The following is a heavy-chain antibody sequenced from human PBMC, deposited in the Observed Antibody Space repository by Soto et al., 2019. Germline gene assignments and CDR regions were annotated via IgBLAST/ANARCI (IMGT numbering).Heavy chain of an antibody. J-gene: IGHJ4*02. CDR3: AKGRFLDDYGDYCVDY. CDR2: ISYDGSNK. Sequence: QVQLVESGGGVVQPGRSLRLSCAASGFTFSSYGMHWVRQAPGKGLEWVAVISYDGSNKYYADSVKGRFTISRDNSKNTLYLHMNSLRAGDTAAYYCAKGRFLDDYGDYCVDYWGQGTLVTVSS. D-gene: IGHD4-17*01. V-gene: IGHV3-30*18. CDR1: GFTFSSYG.